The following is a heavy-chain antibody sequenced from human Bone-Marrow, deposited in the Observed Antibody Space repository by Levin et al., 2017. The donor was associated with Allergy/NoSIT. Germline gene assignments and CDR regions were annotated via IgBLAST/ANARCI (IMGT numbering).Heavy chain of an antibody. CDR1: GASITDYY. J-gene: IGHJ4*02. D-gene: IGHD2-2*01. CDR2: IYSSGKS. CDR3: TRGPRQYQLLTSFDY. V-gene: IGHV4-59*01. Sequence: SETLSLTCTVSGASITDYYYNWVRQPPGKGLEWIGFIYSSGKSNSKPSLTSRVTMSVDTSKHQFSLNLSSVTAADTAVYYCTRGPRQYQLLTSFDYWGQGTLVTVSS.